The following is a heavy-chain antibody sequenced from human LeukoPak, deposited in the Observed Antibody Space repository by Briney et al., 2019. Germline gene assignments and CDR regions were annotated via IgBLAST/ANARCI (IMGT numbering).Heavy chain of an antibody. V-gene: IGHV1-46*01. CDR1: GYTFTSYY. Sequence: ASVKVSCKASGYTFTSYYIHWVRQAPGQGLEWMGIINPSGGSTNYAQNFQGRVTMTRDTSTSTVYMEVSSLRSEDTAVYYCARSSMFYYGNRDIWGQGTMVTVSS. CDR2: INPSGGST. D-gene: IGHD3-10*01. J-gene: IGHJ3*02. CDR3: ARSSMFYYGNRDI.